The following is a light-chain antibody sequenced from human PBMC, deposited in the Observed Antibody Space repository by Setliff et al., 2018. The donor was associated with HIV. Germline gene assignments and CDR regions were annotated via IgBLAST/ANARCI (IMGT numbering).Light chain of an antibody. CDR3: CSYAGSGTNV. CDR1: SSDVGNYNL. J-gene: IGLJ1*01. CDR2: EVR. V-gene: IGLV2-23*02. Sequence: QSALAQPASVSGSPGQSITISCTGTSSDVGNYNLVSWYQQHPGTAPKLILFEVRNRPSGVSSRFSGSKSGNMASLTISGLQGDDEADYYCCSYAGSGTNVFGTGTKGTVL.